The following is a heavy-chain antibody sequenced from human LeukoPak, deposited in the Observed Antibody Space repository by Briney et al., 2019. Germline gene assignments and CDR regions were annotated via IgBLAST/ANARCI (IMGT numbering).Heavy chain of an antibody. J-gene: IGHJ4*02. CDR2: ISDSGGRT. Sequence: GGSLRLSCAVSGIPLSNYGMSWVRQAPGKGLEWVAGISDSGGRTNYADSVKGRFTISRDNPKNTLYLQMNSLMAEDTAVYFCAKRGVVIRVILVGFHKEAYYFDSWGQGALVTVSS. V-gene: IGHV3-23*01. CDR1: GIPLSNYG. D-gene: IGHD3-22*01. CDR3: AKRGVVIRVILVGFHKEAYYFDS.